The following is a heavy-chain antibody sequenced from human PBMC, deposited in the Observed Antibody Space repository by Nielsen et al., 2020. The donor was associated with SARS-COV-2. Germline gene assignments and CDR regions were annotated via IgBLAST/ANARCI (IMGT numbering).Heavy chain of an antibody. CDR3: ARGWRSAELLPLEY. CDR2: IYYSGST. D-gene: IGHD3-10*01. Sequence: SETLSLTCPVSRGSISSYYWSWIRQPPGKGLEWIGYIYYSGSTNYNPSLRSRATISVDTAENRFSLRLTSVTAADTAVYYCARGWRSAELLPLEYWGQGTPVTVSS. CDR1: RGSISSYY. V-gene: IGHV4-59*01. J-gene: IGHJ4*02.